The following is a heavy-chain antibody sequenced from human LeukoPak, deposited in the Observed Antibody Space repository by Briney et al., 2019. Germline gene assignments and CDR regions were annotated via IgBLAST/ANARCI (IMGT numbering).Heavy chain of an antibody. Sequence: SVKVSCKASGGTFSSYAISWVRQAPGQGLEWMGGIIPIFGTTNYAQKFQGRVTITADESTSTAYMELSSLRSEDTAVYYCARTPSYYYYMDVWGKGTTVTISS. CDR2: IIPIFGTT. CDR1: GGTFSSYA. CDR3: ARTPSYYYYMDV. J-gene: IGHJ6*03. V-gene: IGHV1-69*13.